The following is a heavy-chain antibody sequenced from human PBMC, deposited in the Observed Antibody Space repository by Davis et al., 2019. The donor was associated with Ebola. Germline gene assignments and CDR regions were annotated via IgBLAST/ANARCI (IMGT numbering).Heavy chain of an antibody. V-gene: IGHV3-72*01. D-gene: IGHD2-15*01. CDR3: ARGDIGVAATGWFDP. CDR1: GFTFSDHN. CDR2: SRSKTYSYTT. Sequence: GESLKISCETSGFTFSDHNMDWVRLAPGKGLEWLGRSRSKTYSYTTKYAASVEGRFTISRDESENSLYLQMNGLKTEDTAVYYCARGDIGVAATGWFDPSGKGTVVSVST. J-gene: IGHJ5*02.